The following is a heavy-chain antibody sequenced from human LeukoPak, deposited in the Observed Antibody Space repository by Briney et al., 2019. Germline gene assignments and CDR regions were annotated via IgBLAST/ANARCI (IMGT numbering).Heavy chain of an antibody. Sequence: GGSLRLSCTASGFTFTSYWMHWVRQAPGEGLVWVSRINVGSSTAYADSVKGRFTISRDNAKNTLYLQMNSLRAGDTAVYYCARDGPDDSGELHYSYSGMDVWGLGTTVTVSS. CDR2: INVGSST. V-gene: IGHV3-74*01. CDR1: GFTFTSYW. D-gene: IGHD3-22*01. J-gene: IGHJ6*02. CDR3: ARDGPDDSGELHYSYSGMDV.